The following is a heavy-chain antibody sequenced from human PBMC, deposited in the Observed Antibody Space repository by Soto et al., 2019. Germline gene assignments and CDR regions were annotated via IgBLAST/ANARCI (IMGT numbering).Heavy chain of an antibody. Sequence: SVQVSCKASGGTFSSYAISWVRQAPGQGLEWMGGIIPIFGTANYAQKFQGRVTITADESTSTAYMELSSLRSEDTAVYYCASVVAATNYHYYGMDFCGQGTTVTVSS. CDR1: GGTFSSYA. J-gene: IGHJ6*01. D-gene: IGHD2-15*01. CDR3: ASVVAATNYHYYGMDF. CDR2: IIPIFGTA. V-gene: IGHV1-69*13.